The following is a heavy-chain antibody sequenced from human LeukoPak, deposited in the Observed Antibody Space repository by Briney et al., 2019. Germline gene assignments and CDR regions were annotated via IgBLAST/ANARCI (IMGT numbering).Heavy chain of an antibody. Sequence: SSETLSLTCTVSGGSISSYYWSWIRQPPGKGLEWIGYIYYSGSTNYNPSLKSRVTISVDTSKNQFSLKLSSVTAADTAVYYCAREGIFGARSFGYWGQGTLVTVSS. CDR1: GGSISSYY. D-gene: IGHD3-3*01. V-gene: IGHV4-59*01. J-gene: IGHJ4*02. CDR2: IYYSGST. CDR3: AREGIFGARSFGY.